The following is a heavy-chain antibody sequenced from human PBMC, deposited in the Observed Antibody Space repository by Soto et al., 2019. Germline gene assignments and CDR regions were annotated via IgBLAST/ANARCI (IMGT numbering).Heavy chain of an antibody. J-gene: IGHJ6*02. V-gene: IGHV3-23*01. D-gene: IGHD3-10*01. CDR2: ISGSGGST. CDR1: GFTFSSYA. Sequence: GGSLRLSCAASGFTFSSYAMSWVRQAPGKGLEWVSAISGSGGSTYYADSVKGRFTISRDNSKNTLYPQMNSLRAEDTAVYYCAKDGVMVPGLTPKYYGMDVWGQGTPVTVYS. CDR3: AKDGVMVPGLTPKYYGMDV.